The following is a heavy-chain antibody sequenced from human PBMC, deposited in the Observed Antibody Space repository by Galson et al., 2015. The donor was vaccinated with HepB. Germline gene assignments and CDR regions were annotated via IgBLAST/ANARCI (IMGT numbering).Heavy chain of an antibody. CDR2: ISSSSSTI. CDR3: ARDGPPSLSSYFGMDV. Sequence: SLRLSCAASGFTFSRYSMNWVRQAPGKGLEWLSYISSSSSTIYYADSVQGRFTISRDDAKDSLYLQMNSLRAEDTAVYYCARDGPPSLSSYFGMDVWGQGTTVTVSS. V-gene: IGHV3-48*01. J-gene: IGHJ6*02. CDR1: GFTFSRYS.